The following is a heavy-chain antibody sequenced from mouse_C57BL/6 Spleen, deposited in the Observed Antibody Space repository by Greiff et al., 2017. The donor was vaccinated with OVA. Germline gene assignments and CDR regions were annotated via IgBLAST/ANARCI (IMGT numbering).Heavy chain of an antibody. CDR2: INPNNGGT. D-gene: IGHD1-1*01. V-gene: IGHV1-22*01. CDR3: ARNYGSSYDFDY. Sequence: VQLQQSGPELVKPGASVKMSCKASGYTFTDYNMHWVKQSPGKSLEWIGYINPNNGGTSYNQKFKGKATLTVNKSSSTAYMELRSLTSEDSAVYYCARNYGSSYDFDYWGQGTTLTVSS. CDR1: GYTFTDYN. J-gene: IGHJ2*01.